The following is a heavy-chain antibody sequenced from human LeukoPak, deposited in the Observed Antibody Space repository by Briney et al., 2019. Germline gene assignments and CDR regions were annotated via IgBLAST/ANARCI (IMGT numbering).Heavy chain of an antibody. Sequence: GGSLRLSCAASGFTFSDYYMSWIRQAPGKGLEWVSYISSSGTTIYYADSVKGRFTISRDNAKNSLYLQMNSLRAEDTAVYYCARDTLVVVPAAHLNFDYWGQGTLVTVSS. D-gene: IGHD2-2*01. CDR3: ARDTLVVVPAAHLNFDY. J-gene: IGHJ4*02. CDR2: ISSSGTTI. V-gene: IGHV3-11*04. CDR1: GFTFSDYY.